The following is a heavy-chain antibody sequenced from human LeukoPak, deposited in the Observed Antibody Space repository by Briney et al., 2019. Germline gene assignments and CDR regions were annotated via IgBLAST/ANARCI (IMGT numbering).Heavy chain of an antibody. CDR3: ARDLEPFEYSSSSGVV. V-gene: IGHV3-21*01. J-gene: IGHJ4*02. CDR2: ISSSSSYI. Sequence: GGSLRLSCAASGFTFSSYSMNWVRQAPGKGLEWVSSISSSSSYIYYADSVKGRFTISRDNAKNSLYLQMNSLRAGDTAVYYCARDLEPFEYSSSSGVVWGQGTLVTVSS. CDR1: GFTFSSYS. D-gene: IGHD6-6*01.